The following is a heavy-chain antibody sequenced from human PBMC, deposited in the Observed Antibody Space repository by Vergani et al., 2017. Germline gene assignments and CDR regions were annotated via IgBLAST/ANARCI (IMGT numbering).Heavy chain of an antibody. CDR2: IIPILGIA. D-gene: IGHD3/OR15-3a*01. CDR1: GGTFSSYT. CDR3: ARDPGLDQNWFDP. V-gene: IGHV1-69*08. Sequence: QVQLVQSGAEVKKPGSSVKVSCKASGGTFSSYTISWVRQAPGQGLEWMGRIIPILGIANYAQKCQGRVTITADKSTSTAYMELSSLRSEDTAVYYCARDPGLDQNWFDPWGQGTLVTVSS. J-gene: IGHJ5*02.